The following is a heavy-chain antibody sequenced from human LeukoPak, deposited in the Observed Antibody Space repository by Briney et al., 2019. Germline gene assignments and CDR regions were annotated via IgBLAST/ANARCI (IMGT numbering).Heavy chain of an antibody. CDR1: GYTFTCYY. CDR3: ATLVIAVAGGRGDY. V-gene: IGHV1-2*02. D-gene: IGHD6-19*01. J-gene: IGHJ4*02. Sequence: GASVPVSCLASGYTFTCYYMHWLRQAPGQRLEWMGWINPNSGGTNYPQKFQGRVTMTRDTSISTGYMELSRLRSDDTAVYYCATLVIAVAGGRGDYWGQGTLVTVSS. CDR2: INPNSGGT.